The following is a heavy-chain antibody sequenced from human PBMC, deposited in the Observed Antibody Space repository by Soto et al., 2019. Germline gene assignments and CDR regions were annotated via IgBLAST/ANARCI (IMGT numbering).Heavy chain of an antibody. CDR2: ISYDGSNK. J-gene: IGHJ4*02. CDR1: GFTFSSYG. Sequence: GGSLRLSCAASGFTFSSYGMHWVRQAPGKGLEWVAVISYDGSNKYYADSVKGRFTISRDNSKNTLYLQMNSLRAEDTAVYYCAKDGYMVRGVINYWGQGTLVTVSS. CDR3: AKDGYMVRGVINY. V-gene: IGHV3-30*18. D-gene: IGHD3-10*01.